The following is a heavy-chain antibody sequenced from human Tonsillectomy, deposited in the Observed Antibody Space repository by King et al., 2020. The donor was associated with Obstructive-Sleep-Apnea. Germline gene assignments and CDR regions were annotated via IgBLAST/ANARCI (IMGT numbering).Heavy chain of an antibody. CDR2: IWYDGSNK. CDR3: ARDEIAAAGDGAVDI. V-gene: IGHV3-33*01. J-gene: IGHJ3*02. Sequence: QLVQSGGGVVQPGRSLRLSCAASGFTFSSYGMHWVRQAPGKGLEWVAVIWYDGSNKYYADSVKGRFTISRDNSKNTLYLQMNSLRAEDTAVYYCARDEIAAAGDGAVDIWGQGTMVTVSS. CDR1: GFTFSSYG. D-gene: IGHD6-13*01.